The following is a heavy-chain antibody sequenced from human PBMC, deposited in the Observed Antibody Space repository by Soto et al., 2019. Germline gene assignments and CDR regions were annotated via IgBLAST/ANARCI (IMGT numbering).Heavy chain of an antibody. CDR2: IIPIFGTA. CDR1: GGTFSSYA. Sequence: GASVKVSCKASGGTFSSYAISWVRQAPGQGLEWMGGIIPIFGTANYAQKFQGRVTITADESTSTAYMELSSLRSEDTAVYYCARTYSSGQYYYYYGMDVWGQGTTVTVSS. D-gene: IGHD6-19*01. V-gene: IGHV1-69*13. J-gene: IGHJ6*02. CDR3: ARTYSSGQYYYYYGMDV.